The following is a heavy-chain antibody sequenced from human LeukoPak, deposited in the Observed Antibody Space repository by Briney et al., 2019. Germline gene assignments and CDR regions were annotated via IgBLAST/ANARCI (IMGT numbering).Heavy chain of an antibody. J-gene: IGHJ4*02. D-gene: IGHD2-2*02. CDR3: ARDNNIVVVPAAIRLELGY. CDR1: GYTFTVYY. V-gene: IGHV1-2*02. Sequence: ASVRVSFKASGYTFTVYYMHWVRQAPGQGLEWMGWINPNSGGTNYAQKFQGRVTMTRDTSISTAYMELSRLRSDDTAVYYCARDNNIVVVPAAIRLELGYWGQGTLVTVSS. CDR2: INPNSGGT.